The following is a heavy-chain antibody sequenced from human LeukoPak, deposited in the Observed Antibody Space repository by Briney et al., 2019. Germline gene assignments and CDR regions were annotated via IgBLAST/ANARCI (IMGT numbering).Heavy chain of an antibody. CDR2: IDWDDDK. CDR3: ARIQAYGGNSEGYYFNY. V-gene: IGHV2-70*18. D-gene: IGHD4-23*01. J-gene: IGHJ4*02. CDR1: GASISSYYW. Sequence: TLSLTCTVSGASISSYYWSWIRQPPGKALEWLALIDWDDDKFYSTSLKTRLTISKDTSKNQVVLTMTNMDPVDTATYYCARIQAYGGNSEGYYFNYWGQGTLVTVSS.